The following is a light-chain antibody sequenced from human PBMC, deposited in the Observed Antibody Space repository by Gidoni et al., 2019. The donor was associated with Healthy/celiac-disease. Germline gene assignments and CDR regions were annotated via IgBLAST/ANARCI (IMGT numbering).Light chain of an antibody. CDR1: QCISSY. CDR3: QQSYSTPPLT. V-gene: IGKV1-39*01. CDR2: AAS. J-gene: IGKJ4*01. Sequence: DIQMTQSPSSLSASVGDRVTITCRASQCISSYLHWYQQKPGKAPKLLIYAASSLKSGVPSRCSGSGSGTDFTLTISSLQPEDFATYYCQQSYSTPPLTFGGGTKVEIK.